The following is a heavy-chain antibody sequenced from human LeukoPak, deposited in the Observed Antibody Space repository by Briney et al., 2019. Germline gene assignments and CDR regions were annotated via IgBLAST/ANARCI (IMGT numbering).Heavy chain of an antibody. J-gene: IGHJ4*02. V-gene: IGHV5-51*01. CDR2: IYPGDSDT. CDR3: ARSYDSLGFDY. CDR1: GYSFTTYW. Sequence: GESLKISRKASGYSFTTYWIGWVRQMPGEGLEWMGIIYPGDSDTRYSPSFQGQVTISADKSISTAYLQWSSLKASDTAMYYCARSYDSLGFDYWGQGTLVTVSS. D-gene: IGHD3-9*01.